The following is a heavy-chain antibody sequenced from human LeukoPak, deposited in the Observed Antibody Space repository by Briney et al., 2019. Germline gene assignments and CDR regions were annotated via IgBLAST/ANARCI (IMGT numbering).Heavy chain of an antibody. CDR3: ARGYYAPDY. J-gene: IGHJ4*02. CDR2: INPSGDRT. D-gene: IGHD2-2*01. V-gene: IGHV1-46*01. CDR1: GYTFTSYY. Sequence: GASVKVSCKASGYTFTSYYMHWVHQAPGQGLEWMGIINPSGDRTNYSQKFQGRVTMTRDTSTSTVYMELSSLRSEDTAVYYCARGYYAPDYWGPGTLVTVSS.